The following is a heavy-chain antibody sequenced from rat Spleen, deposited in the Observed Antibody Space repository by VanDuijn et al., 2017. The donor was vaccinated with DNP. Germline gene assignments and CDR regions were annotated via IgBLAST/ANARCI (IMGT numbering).Heavy chain of an antibody. D-gene: IGHD4-3*01. CDR2: ISTGGGNT. Sequence: EVQLVESGGGLVQPGRSMKLSCAASGFTFSHYYMAWVRQAPTKGLEWVASISTGGGNTYYRDSVEGRFIISRDNAKRTLYLQMNSLRSEDMATYYCVRWNSGHFDYWGQGVMVTVSS. V-gene: IGHV5-25*01. J-gene: IGHJ2*01. CDR1: GFTFSHYY. CDR3: VRWNSGHFDY.